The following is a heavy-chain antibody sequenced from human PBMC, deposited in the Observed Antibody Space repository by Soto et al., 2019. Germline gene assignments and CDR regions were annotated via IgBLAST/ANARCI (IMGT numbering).Heavy chain of an antibody. CDR2: INYLGTT. CDR1: GGNVWSTDDD. D-gene: IGHD2-21*02. Sequence: PSWSPALSSAVCGGNVWSTDDDWGWISQPPEKGLEWIGNINYLGTTYYNPSLRSRVTISADMSKNQFSLKLTSVTAADTSVYYCAGMLVPASRLSGLDSSGQRPRVTLS. CDR3: AGMLVPASRLSGLDS. J-gene: IGHJ5*01. V-gene: IGHV4-39*05.